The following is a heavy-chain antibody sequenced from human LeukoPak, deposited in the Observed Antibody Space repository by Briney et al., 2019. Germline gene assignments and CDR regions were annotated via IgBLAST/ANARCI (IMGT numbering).Heavy chain of an antibody. CDR2: IKQDESEK. V-gene: IGHV3-7*01. CDR3: ARVRRYCSSTSCYTAYFDY. CDR1: GFTFSSYW. Sequence: GGSLRLSCAASGFTFSSYWMSWIRQAPGKGLEWVANIKQDESEKYYVDSVKGRFTISRDNAKNSLYLQMNSLRAEDTAVYYCARVRRYCSSTSCYTAYFDYWGQGTLVTASS. J-gene: IGHJ4*02. D-gene: IGHD2-2*02.